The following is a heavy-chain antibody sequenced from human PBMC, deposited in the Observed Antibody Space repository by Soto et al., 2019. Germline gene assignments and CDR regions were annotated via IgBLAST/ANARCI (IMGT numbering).Heavy chain of an antibody. CDR3: ARDPSAAAPDY. CDR2: ISYDGSNK. J-gene: IGHJ4*02. Sequence: GGSLRLSCAASGFTFSSYATHWVRQAPGKGLEWVAVISYDGSNKYYADSVKGRFTISRDNSKNTLYLQMNSLRAEDTAVYYCARDPSAAAPDYWGQGTLVTVSS. D-gene: IGHD6-13*01. V-gene: IGHV3-30-3*01. CDR1: GFTFSSYA.